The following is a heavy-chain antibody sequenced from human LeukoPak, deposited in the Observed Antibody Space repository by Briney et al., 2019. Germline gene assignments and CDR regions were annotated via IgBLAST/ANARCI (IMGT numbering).Heavy chain of an antibody. CDR2: IIPMSTTA. V-gene: IGHV1-69*05. J-gene: IGHJ1*01. CDR1: GGIYRIIA. CDR3: ATYGGNTAEYFQH. Sequence: VASVKVSCKVSGGIYRIIAITWVRQAPGQGLEWMGGIIPMSTTANYAQKFQGRVTITRDDSTSTAYMEVSSLRSEDTALYYCATYGGNTAEYFQHWGQGTLVTVSS. D-gene: IGHD4-23*01.